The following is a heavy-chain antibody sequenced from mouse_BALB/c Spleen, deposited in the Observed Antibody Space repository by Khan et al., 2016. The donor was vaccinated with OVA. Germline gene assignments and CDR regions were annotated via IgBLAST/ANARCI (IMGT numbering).Heavy chain of an antibody. CDR2: INPTSGYT. J-gene: IGHJ2*01. CDR3: SSERSDN. Sequence: QVQLKESGAELAKPGASVKMSCTASGYTITTYWMHWVKQRPGQGLEWIGYINPTSGYTDYNEKFKDRATLSADKSSNTAYLQLSSLTSEDDAVDYYSSERSDNWGQGTTLTVSS. CDR1: GYTITTYW. V-gene: IGHV1-7*01.